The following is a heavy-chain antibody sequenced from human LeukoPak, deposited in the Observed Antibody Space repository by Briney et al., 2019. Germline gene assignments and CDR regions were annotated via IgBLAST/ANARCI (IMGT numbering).Heavy chain of an antibody. V-gene: IGHV1-69*13. D-gene: IGHD3-22*01. J-gene: IGHJ4*02. CDR3: AREHYYDSSGHYYFDY. Sequence: GASVKVSCKASGGTFSSYAISWVRQAPGQGLEWMGGIIPIFGTANYAQKFQGRVTITADESTSTAYMELSSLRSEDTAVYYCAREHYYDSSGHYYFDYWGQETLVTVSS. CDR1: GGTFSSYA. CDR2: IIPIFGTA.